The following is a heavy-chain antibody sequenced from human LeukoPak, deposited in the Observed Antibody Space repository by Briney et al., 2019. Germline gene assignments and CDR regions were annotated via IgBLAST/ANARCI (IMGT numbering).Heavy chain of an antibody. D-gene: IGHD4-11*01. CDR3: VREGAYSASSPAGY. V-gene: IGHV3-7*01. CDR1: GFTFSSYW. Sequence: GGTLTLSCAASGFTFSSYWISWVRQAPGKRLEWVVNINQDGSEKYYVDSVKGRFIISRDNARNSLFLQMNILTAEDTAIYYCVREGAYSASSPAGYWGQGTLVSVSS. CDR2: INQDGSEK. J-gene: IGHJ4*02.